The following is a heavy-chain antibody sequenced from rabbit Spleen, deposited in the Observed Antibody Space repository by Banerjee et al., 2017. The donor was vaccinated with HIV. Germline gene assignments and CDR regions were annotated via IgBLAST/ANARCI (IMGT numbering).Heavy chain of an antibody. J-gene: IGHJ3*01. CDR3: ARAANYLTRLDL. Sequence: QSLEESGGGLVQPEGSLTLTCTASGFSFSSRYYMCWVRQAPGKGLEWIGCIGSGATGNTYYANWVNGRFTISKTSSNTVDLKMTSLTVADTATYFCARAANYLTRLDLWGQGTLVTVS. V-gene: IGHV1S40*01. D-gene: IGHD2-1*01. CDR1: GFSFSSRYY. CDR2: IGSGATGNT.